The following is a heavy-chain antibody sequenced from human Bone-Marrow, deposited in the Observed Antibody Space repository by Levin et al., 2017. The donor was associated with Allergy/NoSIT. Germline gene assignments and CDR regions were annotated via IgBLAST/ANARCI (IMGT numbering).Heavy chain of an antibody. CDR2: MNPNSGNT. CDR3: ARMSCSSTSCYYYYGMDV. V-gene: IGHV1-8*01. CDR1: GYTFTSYD. D-gene: IGHD2-2*01. Sequence: ASVKVSCKASGYTFTSYDINWVRQATGQGLEWMGWMNPNSGNTGYAQKFQGRVTMTRNTSISTAYMELSSLRSEDTAVYYCARMSCSSTSCYYYYGMDVWGQGTTVTVSS. J-gene: IGHJ6*02.